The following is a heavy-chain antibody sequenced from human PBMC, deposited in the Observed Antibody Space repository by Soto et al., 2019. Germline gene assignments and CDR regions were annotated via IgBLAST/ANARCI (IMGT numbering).Heavy chain of an antibody. CDR1: SGSVNSSNW. J-gene: IGHJ4*02. Sequence: QVQLRESGQGLVKPSGTLFLTCAVSSGSVNSSNWWSWVRQPPGKGLEWIGEIYHGGSANYNPSLRSRVTMSVDKSKNQVFLQLSSVTAADTAVYYCARDPAAAGTFDYWGQGTLVTVSS. CDR2: IYHGGSA. CDR3: ARDPAAAGTFDY. D-gene: IGHD6-13*01. V-gene: IGHV4-4*02.